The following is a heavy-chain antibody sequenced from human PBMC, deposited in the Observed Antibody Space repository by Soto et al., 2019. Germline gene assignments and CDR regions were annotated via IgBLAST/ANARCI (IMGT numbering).Heavy chain of an antibody. D-gene: IGHD3-10*01. Sequence: PGGSLRLSCVASGFPFSAYAMNWVRQAPGKGLEWVSVIYVNGNTYSAASVKGRFSISRDSSKNTLYLQMDSLRAEDTAVYFCARNYFVSGSYAPWFDPWGQGTLVTVSS. CDR3: ARNYFVSGSYAPWFDP. CDR2: IYVNGNT. J-gene: IGHJ5*02. V-gene: IGHV3-23*05. CDR1: GFPFSAYA.